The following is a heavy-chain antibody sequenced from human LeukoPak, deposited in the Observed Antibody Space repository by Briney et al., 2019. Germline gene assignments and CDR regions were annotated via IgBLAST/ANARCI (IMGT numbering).Heavy chain of an antibody. CDR3: AKRGPLHSNSDYFDY. CDR1: GFTFSSYA. CDR2: ISGSGGST. D-gene: IGHD4-4*01. J-gene: IGHJ4*02. V-gene: IGHV3-23*01. Sequence: PGGSLRLSCAASGFTFSSYAMSWVRQAPGKGLEWVSAISGSGGSTYYADSVKGRFTISRDNSKNMLYLQMNSLRAEDTAVYYCAKRGPLHSNSDYFDYWGQGTLVTVSS.